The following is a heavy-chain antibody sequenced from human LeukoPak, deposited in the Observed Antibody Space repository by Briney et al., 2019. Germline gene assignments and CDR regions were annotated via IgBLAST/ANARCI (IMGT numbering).Heavy chain of an antibody. V-gene: IGHV3-23*01. Sequence: GGSLRLSCAPSAVTFSIDAMSWGRQAPGKGLEWVSAISAGADSTYYADSVQGRFTISRDNSKNTLYLQMSGLRGEDTAVYFCARGGYCDYDCWGQGTLVTVSS. CDR2: ISAGADST. J-gene: IGHJ4*02. D-gene: IGHD4-17*01. CDR1: AVTFSIDA. CDR3: ARGGYCDYDC.